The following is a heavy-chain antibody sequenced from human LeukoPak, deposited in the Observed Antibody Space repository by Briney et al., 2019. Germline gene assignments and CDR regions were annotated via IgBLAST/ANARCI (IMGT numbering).Heavy chain of an antibody. D-gene: IGHD6-13*01. Sequence: ASVKVSCKASGYTFTSYGISWVRQAPGQGLEWMGWISAYNGNTNYAQKLQGRVTMTTDTSTSTAYMELRSLRSDDTAVYYCARDEGIAAAGGPNWFDPWGQGTLVTVSS. CDR3: ARDEGIAAAGGPNWFDP. J-gene: IGHJ5*02. CDR1: GYTFTSYG. V-gene: IGHV1-18*01. CDR2: ISAYNGNT.